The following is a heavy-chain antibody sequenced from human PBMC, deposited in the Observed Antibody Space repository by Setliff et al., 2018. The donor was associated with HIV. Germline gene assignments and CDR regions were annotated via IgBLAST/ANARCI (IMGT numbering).Heavy chain of an antibody. CDR1: GGSISSSSYY. CDR2: IYYSGST. CDR3: ARYYCPTGECYGFDI. J-gene: IGHJ3*02. D-gene: IGHD2-8*01. V-gene: IGHV4-39*01. Sequence: SETLSLTCTVSGGSISSSSYYWGWIRQPPGKGLEWIGSIYYSGSTYYNPSLKSRVTISVDTSKNQFSLKLSSVTAADTAVYYCARYYCPTGECYGFDIWGQGTRVTVSS.